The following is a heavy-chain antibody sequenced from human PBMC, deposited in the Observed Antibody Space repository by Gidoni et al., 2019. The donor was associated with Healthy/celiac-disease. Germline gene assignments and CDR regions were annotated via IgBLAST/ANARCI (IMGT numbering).Heavy chain of an antibody. CDR2: INPSGGST. CDR1: GYTFTSYY. D-gene: IGHD6-19*01. V-gene: IGHV1-46*01. CDR3: ARSRGIAVAGYYFDY. J-gene: IGHJ4*02. Sequence: QVQLVQSGAEVKKPGASVKVSCQASGYTFTSYYMHWVRQAPGQGLEWMGIINPSGGSTSYAQKFQGRVTMTRDTSTSTVYMELSSLRSEDTAVYYCARSRGIAVAGYYFDYWGQGTLVTVSS.